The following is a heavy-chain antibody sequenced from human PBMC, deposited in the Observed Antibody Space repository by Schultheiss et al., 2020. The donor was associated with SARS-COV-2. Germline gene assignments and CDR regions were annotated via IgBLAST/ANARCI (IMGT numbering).Heavy chain of an antibody. CDR2: IYYSGST. V-gene: IGHV4-59*01. CDR1: GGSISSYY. Sequence: SETLSLTCTVSGGSISSYYWNWIRQPPGKGLEWIGYIYYSGSTNYNPSLKSRVTISVDTSKNQFSLKLSSVTAADTAVYYCARVIKVSTHYYYYGMDVWGQGTTVTVSS. CDR3: ARVIKVSTHYYYYGMDV. J-gene: IGHJ6*02.